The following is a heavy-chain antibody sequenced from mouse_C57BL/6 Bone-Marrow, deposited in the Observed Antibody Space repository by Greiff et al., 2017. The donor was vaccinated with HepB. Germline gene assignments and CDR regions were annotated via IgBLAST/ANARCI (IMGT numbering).Heavy chain of an antibody. J-gene: IGHJ1*03. CDR2: INPGSGGT. CDR3: ARSDPHYYGSSNGYFDV. CDR1: GYAFTNYL. V-gene: IGHV1-54*01. Sequence: QVQLQQSGAELVRPGTSVKVSCKASGYAFTNYLIEWVKQRPGQGLEWIGVINPGSGGTNYNEKFKGKATLTAEKSSSTAYMQLSSLTSEDSAVYFCARSDPHYYGSSNGYFDVWGTGTTVTVSS. D-gene: IGHD1-1*01.